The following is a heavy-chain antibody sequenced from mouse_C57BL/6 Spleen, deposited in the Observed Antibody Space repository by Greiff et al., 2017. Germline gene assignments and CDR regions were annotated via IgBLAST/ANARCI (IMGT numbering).Heavy chain of an antibody. J-gene: IGHJ2*01. D-gene: IGHD1-1*01. CDR2: ISSGSSTI. CDR3: ARGYYGSSLYYFDY. CDR1: GFTFSDYG. V-gene: IGHV5-17*01. Sequence: DVQLVESGGGLVKPGGSLKLSCAASGFTFSDYGMHWVRQAPEKGLEWVAYISSGSSTIYYADTVKGRFTISRDNAKNTLFLQMTSLRSEDTAMYYCARGYYGSSLYYFDYWGQGTTLTVSS.